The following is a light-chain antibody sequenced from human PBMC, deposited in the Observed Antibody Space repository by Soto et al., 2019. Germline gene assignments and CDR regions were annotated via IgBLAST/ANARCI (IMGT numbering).Light chain of an antibody. CDR3: QQYNNWRT. Sequence: EIVMTQSPATLSVSPGERATLSCRASQRVSSNLAWYQQKPGQAPRLLIFGASTRATGIPARFSGSGSGTEFTLTISSLQSEDFAVYYCQQYNNWRTFGQGNKVEIK. V-gene: IGKV3-15*01. CDR2: GAS. J-gene: IGKJ1*01. CDR1: QRVSSN.